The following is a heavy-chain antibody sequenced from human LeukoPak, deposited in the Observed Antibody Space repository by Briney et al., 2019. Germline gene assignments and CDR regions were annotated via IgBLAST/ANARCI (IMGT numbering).Heavy chain of an antibody. CDR2: INHSGST. CDR3: ARESYFYGFGSYNY. Sequence: SETLSLTCAVYGGSFSGYYWSWIRQPPGKGLEWIGEINHSGSTNYNPSLKSRVTISVDTSKNQFSLKLSSVTAADTAVYYCARESYFYGFGSYNYWGQGTLVTVSS. J-gene: IGHJ4*02. V-gene: IGHV4-34*01. CDR1: GGSFSGYY. D-gene: IGHD3-10*01.